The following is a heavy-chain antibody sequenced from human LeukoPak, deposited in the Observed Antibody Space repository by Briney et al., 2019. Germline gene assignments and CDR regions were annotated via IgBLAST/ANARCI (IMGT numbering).Heavy chain of an antibody. V-gene: IGHV4-4*07. J-gene: IGHJ4*02. D-gene: IGHD6-13*01. CDR1: GGSISSYY. CDR2: MYTSGNT. CDR3: ASPYSSSWYFDY. Sequence: SETLSLTCTVSGGSISSYYWSWIRQPAGKGLEWIGRMYTSGNTNYNPSLKSRVTISVDTSKSQFSLKLSSVTAADTAVYYCASPYSSSWYFDYWGQGTLVTVSS.